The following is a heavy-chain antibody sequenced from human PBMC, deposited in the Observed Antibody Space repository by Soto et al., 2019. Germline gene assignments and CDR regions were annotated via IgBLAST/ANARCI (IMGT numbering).Heavy chain of an antibody. Sequence: VKGSRKASGYTFTDYYMHWVRQAPGQGLEWMGWINPNSGGTNYAQKFQGWVTMTRDTSISTAYMELSRLRSDYTAVYYCARDARGDEAPMDYWGQGTLVTVSS. J-gene: IGHJ4*02. CDR3: ARDARGDEAPMDY. V-gene: IGHV1-2*04. CDR1: GYTFTDYY. CDR2: INPNSGGT. D-gene: IGHD3-10*01.